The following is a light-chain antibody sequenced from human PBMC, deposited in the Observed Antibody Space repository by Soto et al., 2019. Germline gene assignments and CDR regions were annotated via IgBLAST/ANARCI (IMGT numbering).Light chain of an antibody. CDR1: PGVSNT. J-gene: IGKJ2*01. CDR2: GAS. V-gene: IGKV3-15*01. CDR3: QQYENWPYT. Sequence: EIVMTQSPATVSLSPGERATLSCRASPGVSNTLAWYQQRPGQAPRLLIYGASIRAPGIPARFSGGGSGTGFTLTITSLQSEDFAVYYCQQYENWPYTFGQGTKVDIK.